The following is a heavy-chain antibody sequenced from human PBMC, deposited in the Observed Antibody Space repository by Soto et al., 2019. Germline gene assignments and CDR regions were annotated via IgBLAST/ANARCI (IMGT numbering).Heavy chain of an antibody. V-gene: IGHV2-26*01. CDR3: ARIPGIAAELQNNYYYGMDV. CDR2: IFSNDEK. J-gene: IGHJ6*02. Sequence: VSGPTLVNPTQTLTLTCTVSGFSLSNARMGVSWIRQPPGKALEWLAHIFSNDEKSYSTSLKSRLTISKDTSKSQVVLTMTNMDPVDTATYYCARIPGIAAELQNNYYYGMDVWGQGTTVTVSS. D-gene: IGHD6-13*01. CDR1: GFSLSNARMG.